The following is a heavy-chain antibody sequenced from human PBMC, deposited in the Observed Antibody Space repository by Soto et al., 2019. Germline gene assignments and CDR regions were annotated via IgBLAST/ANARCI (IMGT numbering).Heavy chain of an antibody. J-gene: IGHJ6*02. CDR3: ARAGNVWSGYYRGGMDV. V-gene: IGHV4-59*01. Sequence: PSETLSLTCNVSGGSIRSYYWSWIRQPPGKGLECIGYIYYSGSTNYNPSLKSRVTMSVGTSNSQFSLKLSSVTAADTAVYYCARAGNVWSGYYRGGMDVWGPGTTVTVSS. D-gene: IGHD3-3*01. CDR2: IYYSGST. CDR1: GGSIRSYY.